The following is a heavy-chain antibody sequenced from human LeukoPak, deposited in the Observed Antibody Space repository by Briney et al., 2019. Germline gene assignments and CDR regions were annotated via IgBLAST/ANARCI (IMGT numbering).Heavy chain of an antibody. CDR3: ARVDFWSGYAPFDY. V-gene: IGHV1-2*02. J-gene: IGHJ4*02. Sequence: ASVKVSCXASGYTFTGYYMHWVRQAPGQGLEWMGWINPNSGGTNYAQKFQGRVTMTRDTSISTAYMELSRLRSDDTAVYYCARVDFWSGYAPFDYWGQGTLVTVSS. CDR2: INPNSGGT. CDR1: GYTFTGYY. D-gene: IGHD3-3*01.